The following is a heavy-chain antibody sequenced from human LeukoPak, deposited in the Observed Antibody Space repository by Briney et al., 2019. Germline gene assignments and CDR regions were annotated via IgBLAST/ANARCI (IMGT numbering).Heavy chain of an antibody. CDR1: GFTFSSYG. CDR3: AKDRAMIGEGFFDY. Sequence: PGGSLRLSCAASGFTFSSYGMHWVRQAPGKGLEWVAGISYDGSNKYYADSVKGRFTISRDNSKNTQYLQMNSLRAEDTAVYYCAKDRAMIGEGFFDYWGQGTLVTVSS. J-gene: IGHJ4*02. D-gene: IGHD3-22*01. V-gene: IGHV3-30*18. CDR2: ISYDGSNK.